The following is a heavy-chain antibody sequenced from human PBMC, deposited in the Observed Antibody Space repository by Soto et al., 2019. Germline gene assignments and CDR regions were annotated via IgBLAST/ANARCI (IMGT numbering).Heavy chain of an antibody. V-gene: IGHV2-5*02. CDR1: GFSLSTSGVG. D-gene: IGHD3-9*01. Sequence: QITLKESGPTLVKPTQTLTLTCTFSGFSLSTSGVGVGWIRQPPGKALEWLALIYWDDDKRYSPSLKRRLTITEDTSKNQVVLTVTDMDAVDTATYYCARLNFDWLLRDDAFDIWGQGTMVTVSS. J-gene: IGHJ3*02. CDR2: IYWDDDK. CDR3: ARLNFDWLLRDDAFDI.